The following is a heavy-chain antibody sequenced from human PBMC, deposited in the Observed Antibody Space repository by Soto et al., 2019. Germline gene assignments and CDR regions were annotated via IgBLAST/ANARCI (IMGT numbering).Heavy chain of an antibody. CDR1: GDSISNGGHY. CDR3: ARRTVVTYYFDY. CDR2: IYYSGST. V-gene: IGHV4-39*01. Sequence: SETLSLTCSVSGDSISNGGHYWIWIRQHPGKGLEWIGSIYYSGSTYYSPSLKSRVTISVDTSKNQFSLKLSSVTAADTAVYYCARRTVVTYYFDYWGQGTLVTVSS. D-gene: IGHD2-15*01. J-gene: IGHJ4*02.